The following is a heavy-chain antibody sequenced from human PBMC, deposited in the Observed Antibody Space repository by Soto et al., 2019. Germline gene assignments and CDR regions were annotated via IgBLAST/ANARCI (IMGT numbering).Heavy chain of an antibody. D-gene: IGHD7-27*01. V-gene: IGHV3-48*01. CDR2: ISSSSSVI. J-gene: IGHJ6*03. CDR3: ARDLSWGSNWYYYMDV. Sequence: EVQLVESGGGLVQPGGSLGLSCAPSGFILIACAMTWVRQAPGKGLEWVSYISSSSSVIDSADSVKGRFTVSRDNARNSLYLQRNSLRAEDTAVYYCARDLSWGSNWYYYMDVWGKGTTVTVSS. CDR1: GFILIACA.